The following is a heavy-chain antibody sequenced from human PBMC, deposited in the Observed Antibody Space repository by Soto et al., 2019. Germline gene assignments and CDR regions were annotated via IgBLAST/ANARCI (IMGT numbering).Heavy chain of an antibody. Sequence: EVQLLESGGGLVQPGGSLRLSCAASGFTFSSYAMSWVRQAPGKGLEWVSAISGSGGSTYYADSVKGRFTISRDNSKNTLYLQMNSLRAEDTAVYYCAKDFEAPSWYYYYGMDVWGQGTTVTVSS. CDR3: AKDFEAPSWYYYYGMDV. CDR2: ISGSGGST. J-gene: IGHJ6*02. V-gene: IGHV3-23*01. D-gene: IGHD6-13*01. CDR1: GFTFSSYA.